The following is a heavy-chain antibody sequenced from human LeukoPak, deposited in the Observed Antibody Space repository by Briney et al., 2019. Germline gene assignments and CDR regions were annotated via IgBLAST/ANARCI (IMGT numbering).Heavy chain of an antibody. CDR3: ARSREQLWSPIPPTYFDY. V-gene: IGHV1-18*01. CDR1: GYPFTGYG. J-gene: IGHJ4*02. D-gene: IGHD5-18*01. CDR2: ISAYNGNT. Sequence: GASVKVSCKASGYPFTGYGISWVRQAPGQGLEWMGWISAYNGNTNYAQKLQGRVTMTTDTSTSTAYMELRSLRSDDTAVYYCARSREQLWSPIPPTYFDYWGQGTLVTVSS.